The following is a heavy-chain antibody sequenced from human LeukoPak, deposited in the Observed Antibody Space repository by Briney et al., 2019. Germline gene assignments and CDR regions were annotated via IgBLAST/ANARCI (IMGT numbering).Heavy chain of an antibody. CDR2: IKKDGSEQ. Sequence: GGSLRLSCAASGFTFSSYWMNGVRQAPGKGLEWVANIKKDGSEQNYADSVKGRFTISRDNAKNSLYLQMNSLRPEDTAVYYCLVFLGGGQGILVTVSS. J-gene: IGHJ4*02. CDR3: LVFLG. D-gene: IGHD3-3*01. V-gene: IGHV3-7*01. CDR1: GFTFSSYW.